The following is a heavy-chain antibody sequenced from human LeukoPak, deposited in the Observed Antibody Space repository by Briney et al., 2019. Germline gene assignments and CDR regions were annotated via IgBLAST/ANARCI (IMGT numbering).Heavy chain of an antibody. CDR1: GYTLTELS. CDR2: FDPEDGET. J-gene: IGHJ4*02. D-gene: IGHD2-15*01. V-gene: IGHV1-24*01. Sequence: ASVKVSCKVSGYTLTELSMHWVRQAPGKGVEGMGGFDPEDGETIYAQKFQGRVTMTEETSTDTAYMELSSLRSEDTAVYYCATTGGADCSGGSCHFDYWGQGTLVTVSS. CDR3: ATTGGADCSGGSCHFDY.